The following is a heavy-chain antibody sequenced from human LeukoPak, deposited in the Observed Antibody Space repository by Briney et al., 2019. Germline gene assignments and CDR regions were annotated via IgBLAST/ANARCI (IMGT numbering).Heavy chain of an antibody. V-gene: IGHV4-34*01. J-gene: IGHJ4*02. CDR1: GGSFSGYY. CDR2: INHSGST. D-gene: IGHD6-13*01. CDR3: ARGIAAARETGFDY. Sequence: PSETLSLTCAVYGGSFSGYYWSWIRQPPGKGLEWIGEINHSGSTNYNPSLKSRATISVDTSKNQFSLKLSSVTAADTAVYYCARGIAAARETGFDYWGQGTLVTVSS.